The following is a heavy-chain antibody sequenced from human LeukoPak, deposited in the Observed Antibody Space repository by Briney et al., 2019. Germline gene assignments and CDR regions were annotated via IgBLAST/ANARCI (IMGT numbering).Heavy chain of an antibody. CDR1: GFTVSSNY. CDR2: IYSGGST. CDR3: AREGCTSTSCLSDAFDI. V-gene: IGHV3-53*01. J-gene: IGHJ3*02. Sequence: PGGSLRLSCAASGFTVSSNYMNWVRQAPGKGLEWVSVIYSGGSTYYADSVNGRFTISRDNYKNTLYLQMNSLRAEDTAVYYCAREGCTSTSCLSDAFDIWGQGTMVTVSS. D-gene: IGHD2-2*01.